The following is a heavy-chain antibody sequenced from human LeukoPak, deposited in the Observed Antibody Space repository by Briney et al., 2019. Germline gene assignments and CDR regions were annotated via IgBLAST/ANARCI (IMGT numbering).Heavy chain of an antibody. D-gene: IGHD5-12*01. CDR3: ARDLAGYDSYYFDY. J-gene: IGHJ4*02. CDR1: GFTVSSNY. CDR2: IYSGGST. V-gene: IGHV3-66*01. Sequence: GGSLRLSCSVSGFTVSSNYMSWVRQAPGKGLEWVSVIYSGGSTYYADSVKGRFTISRDNSKNTLYLQMNSLRAEDTAVYYCARDLAGYDSYYFDYWGQGTLVTVSS.